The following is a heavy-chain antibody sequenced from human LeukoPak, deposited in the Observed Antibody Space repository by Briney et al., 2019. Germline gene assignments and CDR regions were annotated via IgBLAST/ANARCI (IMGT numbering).Heavy chain of an antibody. D-gene: IGHD6-13*01. CDR3: AKALEQETVIALDS. Sequence: SGGSLRLSCAASGFTFSTYAMSWVRQAPGKGLEWVSAISGSGGSTYYADSVKGRFPISRDNSKNTLYLQMNSLRAEDTSIYFCAKALEQETVIALDSWGQGTLVTVSS. V-gene: IGHV3-23*01. J-gene: IGHJ4*02. CDR2: ISGSGGST. CDR1: GFTFSTYA.